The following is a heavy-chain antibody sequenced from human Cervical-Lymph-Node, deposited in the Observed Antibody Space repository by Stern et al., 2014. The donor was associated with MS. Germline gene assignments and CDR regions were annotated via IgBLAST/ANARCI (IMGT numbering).Heavy chain of an antibody. V-gene: IGHV3-30*03. CDR3: MGVGDAMHV. CDR1: GFSLSNSG. CDR2: MSFVGGHK. Sequence: VQLVESGGGVVQPGRSLTLSCAASGFSLSNSGMHWVRPAPGKGLEWGAVMSFVGGHKKYGDSVKGRFSISRDMANNTLFLQMNSLRPEDTAVYYCMGVGDAMHVWGQGTTVIVSS. J-gene: IGHJ6*02.